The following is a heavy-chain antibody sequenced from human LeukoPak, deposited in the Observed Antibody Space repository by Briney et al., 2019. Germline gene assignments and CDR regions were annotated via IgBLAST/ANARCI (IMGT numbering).Heavy chain of an antibody. V-gene: IGHV3-23*01. J-gene: IGHJ4*02. D-gene: IGHD3-22*01. Sequence: GGSLRLSCAASGFTFSSYAMSWVRQAPGKGLEWVSAISGSGGSTYYADSVEGRFTISRDNSKNTLYLQMNSLRAEDTAVYYCATADSSGYSPFEYWGQGTLVTVSS. CDR1: GFTFSSYA. CDR3: ATADSSGYSPFEY. CDR2: ISGSGGST.